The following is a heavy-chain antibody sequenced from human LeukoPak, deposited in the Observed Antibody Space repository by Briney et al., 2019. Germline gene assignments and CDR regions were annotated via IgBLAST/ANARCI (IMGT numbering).Heavy chain of an antibody. CDR1: GFTFSSYA. CDR2: ISGSGGST. J-gene: IGHJ4*02. CDR3: AKHYGSGTYYNFPDS. V-gene: IGHV3-23*01. Sequence: PGGSLRLSCSASGFTFSSYAMSWVRQAPGEGLEWVSAISGSGGSTYYADSVKGRFTISRDNSKDTLYLLMDSLRAEDTAVYYCAKHYGSGTYYNFPDSWGQGTPVTVSS. D-gene: IGHD3-10*01.